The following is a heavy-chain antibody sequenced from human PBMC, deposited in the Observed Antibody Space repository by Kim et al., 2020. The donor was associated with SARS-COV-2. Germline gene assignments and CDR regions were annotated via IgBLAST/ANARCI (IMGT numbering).Heavy chain of an antibody. D-gene: IGHD1-1*01. Sequence: SETLSLTCTVSGDSISSSTYYWDWIRQPPGKGLEWIGSIHNNGNSYYNPSLKSRVTISVDTSKNQFSLRLTSMTAADTAVYYCVREVGNRRDFVYWGQGALVTVSS. V-gene: IGHV4-39*07. J-gene: IGHJ4*02. CDR3: VREVGNRRDFVY. CDR2: IHNNGNS. CDR1: GDSISSSTYY.